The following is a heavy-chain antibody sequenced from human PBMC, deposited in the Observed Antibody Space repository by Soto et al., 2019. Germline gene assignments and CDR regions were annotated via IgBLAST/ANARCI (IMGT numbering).Heavy chain of an antibody. Sequence: GASVKVSCKASGGTFSSYAISWVRQAPGQGLEWMGGIIPIFGTANYAQKFQGRVTITADESTSTAYMELSSLRSEDTAVYYCARGRSSGWYLFDHWGQGTLVTVSS. D-gene: IGHD6-19*01. CDR3: ARGRSSGWYLFDH. J-gene: IGHJ4*02. CDR2: IIPIFGTA. V-gene: IGHV1-69*13. CDR1: GGTFSSYA.